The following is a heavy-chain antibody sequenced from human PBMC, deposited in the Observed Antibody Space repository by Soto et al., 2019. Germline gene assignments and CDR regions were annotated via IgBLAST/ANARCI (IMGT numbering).Heavy chain of an antibody. Sequence: GGSLRLSCAASGFTFSSYSMHWVRQAPGKGQEWVAVISYDGSNKYYADSVKVRFTISRDNSKNTLYLQMNSLRAEDTAVYYCAKEFDSSGWYNYYFDYWGQGTLVTVSS. CDR3: AKEFDSSGWYNYYFDY. CDR1: GFTFSSYS. V-gene: IGHV3-30*18. J-gene: IGHJ4*02. CDR2: ISYDGSNK. D-gene: IGHD6-19*01.